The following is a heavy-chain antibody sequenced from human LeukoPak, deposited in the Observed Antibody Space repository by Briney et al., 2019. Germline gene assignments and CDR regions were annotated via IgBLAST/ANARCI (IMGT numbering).Heavy chain of an antibody. J-gene: IGHJ4*02. CDR1: VYSLSDSS. V-gene: IGHV1-24*01. CDR3: ATPRYSDNRGYYYDLTY. D-gene: IGHD3-22*01. CDR2: FNPEDGET. Sequence: GASVKVSCKVSVYSLSDSSMQWVRQAPGKGLEWMGTFNPEDGETIYAQKFQGRVTMTEDTSIDTAYLDLSSLRSEDTAVYYCATPRYSDNRGYYYDLTYWGQGTLVTVSS.